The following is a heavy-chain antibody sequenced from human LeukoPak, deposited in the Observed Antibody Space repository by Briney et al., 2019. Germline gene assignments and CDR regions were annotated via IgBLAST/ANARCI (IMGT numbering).Heavy chain of an antibody. CDR3: VRTDCSGGSCYPNFDY. Sequence: GGSLRLSCAASGFTFSNFWMQWARQVPGRGRVWVSGINHDRTGTYYADSVKRRFSISSDNSKNTLYLQMNSLRAEDTALYYCVRTDCSGGSCYPNFDYWGQGTLVTVSS. D-gene: IGHD2-15*01. J-gene: IGHJ4*02. CDR1: GFTFSNFW. V-gene: IGHV3-74*01. CDR2: INHDRTGT.